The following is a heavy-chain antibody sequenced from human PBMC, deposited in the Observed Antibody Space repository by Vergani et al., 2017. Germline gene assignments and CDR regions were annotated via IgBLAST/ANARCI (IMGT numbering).Heavy chain of an antibody. D-gene: IGHD4-11*01. J-gene: IGHJ6*02. Sequence: QVQLQESGPGLVKPSETLSLTCTVSGGSISSYYWSWIRQPPGKGLEWIGYIYYSGSTNYNPSLKSRVTISVDTSKNHFSLKLSSVTAADTAVYYCARASSGGYSNYRGGAGMDVWGQGTTVTVSS. V-gene: IGHV4-59*01. CDR1: GGSISSYY. CDR2: IYYSGST. CDR3: ARASSGGYSNYRGGAGMDV.